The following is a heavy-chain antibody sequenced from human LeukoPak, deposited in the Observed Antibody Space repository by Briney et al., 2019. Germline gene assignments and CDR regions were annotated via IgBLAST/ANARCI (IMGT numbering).Heavy chain of an antibody. Sequence: ASVKVSCKASGYTFTSYDINWVRQATGQGLEWMGWMNPNSGNTGYAQKFQGRVTMTEDTSTGTAYMELSSLRSEDTAVYYCATGDYGDYVGAFDYWGQGTLVTVSS. D-gene: IGHD4-17*01. CDR1: GYTFTSYD. J-gene: IGHJ4*02. CDR2: MNPNSGNT. V-gene: IGHV1-8*01. CDR3: ATGDYGDYVGAFDY.